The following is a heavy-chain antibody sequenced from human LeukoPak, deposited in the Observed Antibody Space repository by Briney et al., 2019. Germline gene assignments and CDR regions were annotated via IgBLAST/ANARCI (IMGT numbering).Heavy chain of an antibody. V-gene: IGHV3-7*01. Sequence: GGSLRLSCAVSGLTFSSSWMDWVRQAPGKGLEWVASINPDGNKKYSADSVKGRFTISRDNAENSLYLQINSLRAEDTAVYYCARGADWALGYWGQGTLVTVSS. CDR1: GLTFSSSW. CDR3: ARGADWALGY. D-gene: IGHD3-9*01. CDR2: INPDGNKK. J-gene: IGHJ4*02.